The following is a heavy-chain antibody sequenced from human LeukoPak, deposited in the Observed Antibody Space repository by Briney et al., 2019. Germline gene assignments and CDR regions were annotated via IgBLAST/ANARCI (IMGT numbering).Heavy chain of an antibody. V-gene: IGHV3-23*01. D-gene: IGHD4-17*01. J-gene: IGHJ5*02. CDR1: GLTFSTYT. CDR3: AKDHLGFGDHWFGH. Sequence: GGSLRLSCEDSGLTFSTYTMAWVRQAPGKGLEWVSSISGSGDESHYADSVKGRFTVSRDNSKYTLYLQMDSLRVEDTAVYFCAKDHLGFGDHWFGHWGQGTLVSVSS. CDR2: ISGSGDES.